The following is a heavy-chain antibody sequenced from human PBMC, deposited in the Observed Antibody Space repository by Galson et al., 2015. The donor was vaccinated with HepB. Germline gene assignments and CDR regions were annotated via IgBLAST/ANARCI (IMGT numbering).Heavy chain of an antibody. CDR1: GFTFSSYA. J-gene: IGHJ3*02. D-gene: IGHD3-10*01. CDR3: ARDRSHYGLGPFDI. CDR2: ISYDGSNK. Sequence: SLRLSCAASGFTFSSYAMHWVRQAPGKGLEWVAVISYDGSNKYYADSVKGRFTIPRDNSKNTLYLQMNSLRAEDTAVYYCARDRSHYGLGPFDIWGQGTMVTVSS. V-gene: IGHV3-30-3*01.